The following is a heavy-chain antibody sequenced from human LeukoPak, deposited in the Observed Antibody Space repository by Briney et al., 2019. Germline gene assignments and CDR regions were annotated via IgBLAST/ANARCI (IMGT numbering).Heavy chain of an antibody. V-gene: IGHV1-2*02. Sequence: GASVKVSCKASGYTFTAYYMHWVRQAPGHGLEWMGWINSNSGGSNYAQKFQGRVTMTRDTSISTVYMDLSRLRSDDTAVYYCARDRDILGSTFFDKWGQGTLLTVSS. CDR1: GYTFTAYY. D-gene: IGHD5-12*01. J-gene: IGHJ4*02. CDR2: INSNSGGS. CDR3: ARDRDILGSTFFDK.